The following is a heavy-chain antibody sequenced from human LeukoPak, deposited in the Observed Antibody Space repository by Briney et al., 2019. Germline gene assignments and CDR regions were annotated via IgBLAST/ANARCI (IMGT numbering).Heavy chain of an antibody. CDR3: ARDSQLYDIVVVPAAMVQDDAFDI. CDR2: MNPNSGNT. D-gene: IGHD2-2*01. V-gene: IGHV1-8*03. CDR1: GYTFTSYD. Sequence: GASVKVSCKASGYTFTSYDINWVRQATGQGLEWMGWMNPNSGNTGYAQKFQGRVTITRNTSISTAYMELSSLRSEDTAVYYCARDSQLYDIVVVPAAMVQDDAFDIWGQGTMVTVSS. J-gene: IGHJ3*02.